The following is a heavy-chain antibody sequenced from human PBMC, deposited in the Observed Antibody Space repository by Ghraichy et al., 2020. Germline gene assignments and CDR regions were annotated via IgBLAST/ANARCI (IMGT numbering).Heavy chain of an antibody. V-gene: IGHV4-34*01. J-gene: IGHJ5*01. CDR3: SRDWTLGGYSYGYRMNWFDS. CDR2: INHSGST. D-gene: IGHD5-18*01. Sequence: SETLSLTCAVYGGSFSGYYWSWIRQPPGKGLEWVGEINHSGSTNYNPSLKSRVTISVDTSKNQFSLKLSSVTAADTAVYYCSRDWTLGGYSYGYRMNWFDSWGQGTLVTVSS. CDR1: GGSFSGYY.